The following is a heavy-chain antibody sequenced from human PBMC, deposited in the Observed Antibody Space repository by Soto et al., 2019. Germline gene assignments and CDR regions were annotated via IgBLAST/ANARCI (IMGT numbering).Heavy chain of an antibody. CDR1: GGSISSSSYY. D-gene: IGHD3-22*01. CDR3: ERGEDYYDSSCYGFDP. Sequence: PSETLSLTCTVSGGSISSSSYYWGWIRQPPGKGLEWIGSIYYSGSTYYNPSLKSRVTISVDTSKNQFSLKLSSVTAADTAVYYCERGEDYYDSSCYGFDPWGQGTLVTVSS. V-gene: IGHV4-39*07. CDR2: IYYSGST. J-gene: IGHJ5*02.